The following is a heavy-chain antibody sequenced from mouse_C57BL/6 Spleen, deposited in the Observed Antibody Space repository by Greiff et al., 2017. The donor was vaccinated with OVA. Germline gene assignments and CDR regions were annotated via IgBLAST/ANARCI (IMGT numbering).Heavy chain of an antibody. J-gene: IGHJ4*01. CDR1: GYTFTSYG. CDR3: ARRDSSGAMDY. Sequence: QVQLKQSGAELARPGASVKLSCKASGYTFTSYGISWVKQRTGQGLEWIGEIYPRSGNTYYNEKFKGKATLTADKSSSTAYMELRSLTSEDSAVYFCARRDSSGAMDYWGQGTSVTVSS. V-gene: IGHV1-81*01. CDR2: IYPRSGNT. D-gene: IGHD3-2*01.